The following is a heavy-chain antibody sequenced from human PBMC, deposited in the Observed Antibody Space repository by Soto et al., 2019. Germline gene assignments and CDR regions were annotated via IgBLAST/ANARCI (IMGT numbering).Heavy chain of an antibody. D-gene: IGHD1-26*01. CDR2: INPHSGGT. Sequence: QVQLVQSGAEVEKPGASVKVSCKASGYIFIGYYMHWVRQAPGQGLEWMGWINPHSGGTNYAQKFQGRVTMTRDTSMSTAYMELSSLRSEDTAVYYCARDQWSGSYWNWIDYYYYYGMDVWGQGTTVTVSS. V-gene: IGHV1-2*02. CDR3: ARDQWSGSYWNWIDYYYYYGMDV. CDR1: GYIFIGYY. J-gene: IGHJ6*02.